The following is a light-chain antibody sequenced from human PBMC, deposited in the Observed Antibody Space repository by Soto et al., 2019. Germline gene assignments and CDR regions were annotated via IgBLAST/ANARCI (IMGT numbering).Light chain of an antibody. CDR2: GAS. Sequence: EIVMTQSPATLSVSPGERATLSCRASQSVSSNLAWYQQKPGQAPRLLIYGASTRANGIPARFSGSGSGTEFTLTIRSLQSEDFAVYYCQQYNNWPPMTFGQGTKVEIK. V-gene: IGKV3-15*01. CDR3: QQYNNWPPMT. J-gene: IGKJ1*01. CDR1: QSVSSN.